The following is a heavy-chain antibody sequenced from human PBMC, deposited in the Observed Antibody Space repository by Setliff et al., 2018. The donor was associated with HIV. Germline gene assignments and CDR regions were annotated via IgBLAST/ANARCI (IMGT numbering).Heavy chain of an antibody. CDR2: IYYSGNA. V-gene: IGHV4-39*01. CDR3: ATRNTLRYFEWLNYYYYYMDV. CDR1: GGSISSSNYY. Sequence: SETLSLTCTVSGGSISSSNYYWGWIRQPPGKGPEWIGRIYYSGNAYYNPSLKSRVTISVDTSENQFSLKLSSVTAADTAVYYCATRNTLRYFEWLNYYYYYMDVWG. J-gene: IGHJ6*03. D-gene: IGHD3-9*01.